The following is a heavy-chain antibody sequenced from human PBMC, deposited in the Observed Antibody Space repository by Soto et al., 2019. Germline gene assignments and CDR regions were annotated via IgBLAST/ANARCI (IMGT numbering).Heavy chain of an antibody. CDR2: IYYSGSN. Sequence: QLQLQESGPGLVKPSETLSLTCTVSGGSISSSSYYWGWIRQPPGKGLEWIGSIYYSGSNYYNPSLKIRVTISVDTSKKPFSLTLSSVTAADTAVYYCARPSGGYLYYFDYWGQGTLVTVSS. D-gene: IGHD1-26*01. CDR1: GGSISSSSYY. V-gene: IGHV4-39*01. J-gene: IGHJ4*02. CDR3: ARPSGGYLYYFDY.